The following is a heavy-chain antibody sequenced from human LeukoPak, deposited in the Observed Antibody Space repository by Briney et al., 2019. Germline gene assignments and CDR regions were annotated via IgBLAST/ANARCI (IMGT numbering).Heavy chain of an antibody. V-gene: IGHV1-8*01. CDR3: ARGRVMITFGGVIVPATNNWFDP. CDR2: MNPNSGNT. Sequence: ASVKVSCKASGYTFTSYDINWVRQATGQGLEWMGWMNPNSGNTGYAQKFQGRVTMTRNTSISTAYMELSSLRSEDTTVYYCARGRVMITFGGVIVPATNNWFDPWGQGTLVTVSS. D-gene: IGHD3-16*02. J-gene: IGHJ5*02. CDR1: GYTFTSYD.